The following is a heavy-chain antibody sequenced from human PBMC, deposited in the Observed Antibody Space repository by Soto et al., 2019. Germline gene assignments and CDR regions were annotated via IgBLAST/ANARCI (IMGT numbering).Heavy chain of an antibody. V-gene: IGHV1-69*01. Sequence: QVQLVQSGAEVKKPGSSVKVSCKASGGTFSSYAISWVRQAPGQGLEWMGGIIPIFGTANYAQKFQGRVTITADESTSTAYMELSSLRSEDTAVHYCARVDSSGWYSNYYYYGMDVRGQGTTVTVSS. CDR1: GGTFSSYA. J-gene: IGHJ6*02. CDR3: ARVDSSGWYSNYYYYGMDV. CDR2: IIPIFGTA. D-gene: IGHD6-19*01.